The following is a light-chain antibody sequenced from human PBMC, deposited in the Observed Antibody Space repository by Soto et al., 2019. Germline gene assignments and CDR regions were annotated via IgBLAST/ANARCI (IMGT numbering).Light chain of an antibody. CDR3: QHYGDSPLYT. J-gene: IGKJ2*01. Sequence: EVVLTQSAGTLSLSPGERATLSCRASQSISSRSLAWFQQKPGQAPRLLIYAASKTATGIPDRFSGSGSETDFTLSISRLEPEDFAVYYCQHYGDSPLYTFGQGTKLEIK. V-gene: IGKV3-20*01. CDR2: AAS. CDR1: QSISSRS.